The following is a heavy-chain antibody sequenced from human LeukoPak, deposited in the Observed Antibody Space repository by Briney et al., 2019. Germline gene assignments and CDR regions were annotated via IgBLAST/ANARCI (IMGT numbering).Heavy chain of an antibody. CDR1: GFTFSTHA. J-gene: IGHJ4*02. V-gene: IGHV3-30-3*01. CDR3: ARVGYYSSGPFSYFDY. CDR2: ISYDGSNE. D-gene: IGHD3-10*01. Sequence: QPGGSLSLSCAASGFTFSTHAMHWVRQAPGKGLEWVAVISYDGSNEYYAESVKGRFTISRDSSENTLYLEMNSLRVEDTAVYYCARVGYYSSGPFSYFDYWGQGTLVTVSS.